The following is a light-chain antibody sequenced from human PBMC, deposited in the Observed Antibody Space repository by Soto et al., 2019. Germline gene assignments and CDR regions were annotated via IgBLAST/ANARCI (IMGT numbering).Light chain of an antibody. Sequence: EIVMTQSPATLSVSPGERATLSCRASQSVSTNLAWYQQKPGQAPRLLIYGASTRATGIPARFSGSGSGTEFTLTISSLQSEDFAVYYCQQYSNWSRTFGQGTTVEIK. V-gene: IGKV3-15*01. J-gene: IGKJ1*01. CDR2: GAS. CDR3: QQYSNWSRT. CDR1: QSVSTN.